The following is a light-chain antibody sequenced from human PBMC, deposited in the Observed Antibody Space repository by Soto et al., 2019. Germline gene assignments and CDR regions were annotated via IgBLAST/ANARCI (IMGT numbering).Light chain of an antibody. V-gene: IGKV3-15*01. J-gene: IGKJ1*01. CDR1: KSVSNN. CDR3: QQYNNWWT. CDR2: GAS. Sequence: EIVMTQSPATLSVSPGERATLSSRASKSVSNNLAWYQKKPGQAPRLLIYGASTRATGIPARFSGSGSGTEFTLTISSLQSEDFAFYYCQQYNNWWTFGQGTRVDIK.